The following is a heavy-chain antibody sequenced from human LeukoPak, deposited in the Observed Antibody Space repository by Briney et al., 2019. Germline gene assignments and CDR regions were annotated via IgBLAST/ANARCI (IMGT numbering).Heavy chain of an antibody. D-gene: IGHD1-1*01. J-gene: IGHJ4*02. Sequence: PSETLSLTCTVPGVSTSRYYWSWVRQPPGKGLEWIGSVHYSGNTNYNPSLKSRVTISLDTSKNQFSLKLSYVTAADTAVYYCARHDYNWKTFDYWGQGTLVTVSS. CDR3: ARHDYNWKTFDY. V-gene: IGHV4-59*08. CDR2: VHYSGNT. CDR1: GVSTSRYY.